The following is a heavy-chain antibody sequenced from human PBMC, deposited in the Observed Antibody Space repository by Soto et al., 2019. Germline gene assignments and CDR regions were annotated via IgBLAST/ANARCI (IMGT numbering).Heavy chain of an antibody. V-gene: IGHV4-59*08. J-gene: IGHJ6*03. CDR1: GGSISSYY. CDR2: IYYSGST. Sequence: SETLSLTCTVSGGSISSYYWSWIRQPPGKGLEWIGYIYYSGSTNYNPSLKSRVTISVDTSKNQFSLKLSSVTAADTAVYYCARHGRPTTYYYYYYMDVWGKGTTVTVSS. CDR3: ARHGRPTTYYYYYYMDV. D-gene: IGHD1-26*01.